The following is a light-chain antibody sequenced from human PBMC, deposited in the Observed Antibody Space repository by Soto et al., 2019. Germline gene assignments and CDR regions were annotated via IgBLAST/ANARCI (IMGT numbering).Light chain of an antibody. CDR3: QQYNSWPSYT. V-gene: IGKV3-15*01. CDR2: GAS. J-gene: IGKJ2*01. Sequence: EIVMTQSPATLSVSPGERATLSCRASQSISSNLAWYQQKPGQAPRLLIYGASTRTTGIPARFSGSGSGTEFTLTISSLQSEDFAVYYCQQYNSWPSYTFGQGTELE. CDR1: QSISSN.